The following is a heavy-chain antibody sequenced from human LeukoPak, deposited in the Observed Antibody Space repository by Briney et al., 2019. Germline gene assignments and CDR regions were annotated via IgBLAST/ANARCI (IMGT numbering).Heavy chain of an antibody. Sequence: SENLSLTCTVSGGSITNYYWSWIRQPPGEGLEWIGYVYASGATNSNPSLKSRVTISVDTSKNQFSLKLSSVTAADTAVYYCARHGKGVTYFYTFDIWGQGTVVAVSS. CDR2: VYASGAT. J-gene: IGHJ3*02. V-gene: IGHV4-59*08. CDR1: GGSITNYY. D-gene: IGHD2/OR15-2a*01. CDR3: ARHGKGVTYFYTFDI.